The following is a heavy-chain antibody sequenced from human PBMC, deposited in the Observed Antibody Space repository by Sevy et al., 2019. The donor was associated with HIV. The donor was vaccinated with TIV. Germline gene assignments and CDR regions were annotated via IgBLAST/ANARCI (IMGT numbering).Heavy chain of an antibody. CDR2: IWYDGSNK. V-gene: IGHV3-33*01. CDR3: ARGPLDHYYGSSAFGY. Sequence: GGSLRLSCAASGFTFSSYGMHWVRQAPGKGLEWVAVIWYDGSNKYYADSVKGRFTISRDNSKNTLYLQMNSLRAEDTAVYYCARGPLDHYYGSSAFGYWGQGTLVTVSS. D-gene: IGHD3-22*01. J-gene: IGHJ4*02. CDR1: GFTFSSYG.